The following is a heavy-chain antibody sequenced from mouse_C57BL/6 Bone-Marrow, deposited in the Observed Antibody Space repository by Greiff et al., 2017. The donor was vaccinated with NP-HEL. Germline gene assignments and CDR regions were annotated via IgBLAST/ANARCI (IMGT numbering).Heavy chain of an antibody. CDR1: GYTFTSYW. Sequence: QVQLKQPGTELVKPGASVKLSCKASGYTFTSYWMHWVKQRPGQGLEWIGNINPSNGGTNYNEKFKSKATLTVDKSSSTACMQLSSLTSEDSAVYYCARFGWLLPHWYFDVWGTGTTVTVSS. V-gene: IGHV1-53*01. D-gene: IGHD2-3*01. CDR3: ARFGWLLPHWYFDV. J-gene: IGHJ1*03. CDR2: INPSNGGT.